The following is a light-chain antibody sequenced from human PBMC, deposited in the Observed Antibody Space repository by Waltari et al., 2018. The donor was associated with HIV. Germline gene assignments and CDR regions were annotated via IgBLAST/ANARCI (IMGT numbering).Light chain of an antibody. V-gene: IGKV4-1*01. Sequence: DIVMTHSPDSLAVSLGERHTIKCQDSQTVLYSSNNQNYLSWYQQKPGQPPEVLIYWASTRESGVPDRFTGSGSVTDFTLTISSLQAEDVAVYYCQQYYNTPLTFGGGTKVEIK. J-gene: IGKJ4*01. CDR1: QTVLYSSNNQNY. CDR2: WAS. CDR3: QQYYNTPLT.